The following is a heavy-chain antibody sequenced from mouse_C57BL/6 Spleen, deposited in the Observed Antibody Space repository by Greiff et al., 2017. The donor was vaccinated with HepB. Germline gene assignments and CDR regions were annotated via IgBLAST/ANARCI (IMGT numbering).Heavy chain of an antibody. J-gene: IGHJ2*01. CDR1: GYSFTSYY. CDR2: IYPGSGNT. CDR3: ARDGYYRYYFDY. D-gene: IGHD2-3*01. Sequence: QVQLKQSGPELVKPGASVKISCKASGYSFTSYYIHWVKQRPGQGLEWIGWIYPGSGNTKYNEKFKGKATLTADTSSSTAYMQLSSLTSEDSAVYYCARDGYYRYYFDYWGQGTTLTVSS. V-gene: IGHV1-66*01.